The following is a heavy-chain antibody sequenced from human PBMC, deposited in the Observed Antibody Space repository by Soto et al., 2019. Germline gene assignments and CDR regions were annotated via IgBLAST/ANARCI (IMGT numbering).Heavy chain of an antibody. D-gene: IGHD6-13*01. Sequence: PAGPLRLSCAASGFTFSSYWMHWFRQVPGNGLVWVSRINSDGSSTSYADSVKGRFTISRDNAKNMLYLQMSSLRVEDTAVYYCARGPEGINWYTHPIDYWGQATLVTVSS. CDR1: GFTFSSYW. V-gene: IGHV3-74*01. CDR3: ARGPEGINWYTHPIDY. J-gene: IGHJ4*02. CDR2: INSDGSST.